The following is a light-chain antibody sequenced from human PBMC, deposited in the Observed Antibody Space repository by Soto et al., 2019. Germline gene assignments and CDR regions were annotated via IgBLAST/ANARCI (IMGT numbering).Light chain of an antibody. CDR2: DVN. CDR3: SSYTSCSTLV. J-gene: IGLJ1*01. V-gene: IGLV2-14*01. CDR1: SSDVGGYNF. Sequence: QSALTQPASVSGSPGQSITISCTGTSSDVGGYNFVSWYQQHPGKAPKLMIYDVNTRPSGVSNRFSGSKSGNTASLTISGLQAKDEADYYCSSYTSCSTLVFGTGTMLTVL.